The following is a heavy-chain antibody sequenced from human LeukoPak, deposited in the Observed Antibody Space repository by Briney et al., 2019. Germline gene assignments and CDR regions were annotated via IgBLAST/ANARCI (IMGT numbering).Heavy chain of an antibody. D-gene: IGHD6-13*01. CDR3: AKDSLPAGYSSSLQDY. Sequence: GGSLTLSCPASGFTLSSYVLYWVRQAPGKGLAWVAFIRYEGSHKYYADSVKGRFTISRNNSKNTLYLQMNSLRAEDTAVYYCAKDSLPAGYSSSLQDYWGQGTLVTVSS. CDR1: GFTLSSYV. V-gene: IGHV3-30*02. J-gene: IGHJ4*02. CDR2: IRYEGSHK.